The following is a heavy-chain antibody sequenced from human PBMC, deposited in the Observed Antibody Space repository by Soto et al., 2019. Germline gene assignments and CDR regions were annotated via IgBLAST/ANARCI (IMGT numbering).Heavy chain of an antibody. CDR1: GGSISSSSYY. V-gene: IGHV4-39*01. J-gene: IGHJ6*02. CDR3: ARLVVAAITYYYGMDV. CDR2: IYYSGST. D-gene: IGHD2-15*01. Sequence: PSETLSLTCTVSGGSISSSSYYWGWIRQPPGKGLEWIGSIYYSGSTYYNPSLKSRVTISVDTSKNQFSLKLSSVTAADTAVYYCARLVVAAITYYYGMDVWGQGTTVTVSS.